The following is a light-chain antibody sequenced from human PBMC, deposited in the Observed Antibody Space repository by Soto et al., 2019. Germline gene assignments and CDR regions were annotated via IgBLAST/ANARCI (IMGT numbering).Light chain of an antibody. CDR3: CSYAGSNWGYV. J-gene: IGLJ1*01. Sequence: QSALTQPASVSGSPGQSITISCTGTSSDIGSYHLVSWYQHHSGKSPKLIIYKVSQWPSGVSDRFSASKSGSTASLTISGLQAEDEDDYYCCSYAGSNWGYVFGTGTKLTVL. CDR2: KVS. V-gene: IGLV2-23*02. CDR1: SSDIGSYHL.